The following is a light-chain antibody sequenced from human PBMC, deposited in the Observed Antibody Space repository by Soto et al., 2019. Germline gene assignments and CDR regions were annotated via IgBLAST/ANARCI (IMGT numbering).Light chain of an antibody. CDR2: EGS. Sequence: QSALTQPASVSGSPGHSITISCTGTSIDVGTYNLVSWCQQHPGQAPKLMIYEGSKRPSGVSNRFSGSKSGNTASLTISGLQAEDEADYYCCSYAGSGTFVFGTGTKVTVL. CDR1: SIDVGTYNL. V-gene: IGLV2-23*01. J-gene: IGLJ1*01. CDR3: CSYAGSGTFV.